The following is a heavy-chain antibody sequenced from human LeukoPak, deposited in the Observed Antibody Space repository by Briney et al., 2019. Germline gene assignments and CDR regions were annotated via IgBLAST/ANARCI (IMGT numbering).Heavy chain of an antibody. CDR2: ISAYNGNT. CDR3: ARDSHGSGSYRDY. V-gene: IGHV1-18*01. Sequence: ASVKVSCKASGYTFTTYGISWVRQAPGQGLEWMGWISAYNGNTNYAQKLQGRVTMTTDTSTGTVHMELRSLRSDDTAVYYCARDSHGSGSYRDYWGQGTLVTVSS. J-gene: IGHJ4*02. D-gene: IGHD3-10*01. CDR1: GYTFTTYG.